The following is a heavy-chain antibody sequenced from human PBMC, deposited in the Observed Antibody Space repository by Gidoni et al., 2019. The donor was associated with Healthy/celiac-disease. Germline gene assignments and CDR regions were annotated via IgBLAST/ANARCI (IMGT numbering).Heavy chain of an antibody. CDR3: ATYSYGLN. Sequence: EVQLVEAGGGLVQPGGSRRISCAASVFTFSSYEMNWVRQAPGRGLEWVSYISSSGSTIYYADSVKGRFTISRDNAKNSLYLQMNSLRAEDTAVYYCATYSYGLNWGQGTLVTVSS. D-gene: IGHD5-18*01. V-gene: IGHV3-48*03. J-gene: IGHJ4*02. CDR1: VFTFSSYE. CDR2: ISSSGSTI.